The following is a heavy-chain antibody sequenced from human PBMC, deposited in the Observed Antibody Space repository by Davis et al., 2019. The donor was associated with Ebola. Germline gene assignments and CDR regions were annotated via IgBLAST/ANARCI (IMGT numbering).Heavy chain of an antibody. CDR1: GFTFSSYG. J-gene: IGHJ4*02. CDR2: ISYDGSNK. D-gene: IGHD3-10*01. Sequence: PGGSLRLSCAASGFTFSSYGMHWVRQAPGKGLEWVAVISYDGSNKYYADSVKGRFTISRDNSKNTLYLQMNSLRAEDTAVYYCARDGENYSDLDYWGQGTLVTVSS. CDR3: ARDGENYSDLDY. V-gene: IGHV3-30*03.